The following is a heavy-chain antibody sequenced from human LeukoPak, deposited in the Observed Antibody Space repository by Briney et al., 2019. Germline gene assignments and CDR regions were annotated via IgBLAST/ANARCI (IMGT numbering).Heavy chain of an antibody. J-gene: IGHJ4*02. V-gene: IGHV1-2*02. D-gene: IGHD1-7*01. CDR1: GYTFTGYY. CDR2: INPNSGGT. Sequence: GASVKVSCKASGYTFTGYYMHWVRQAPGQGLEWMGWINPNSGGTNYAQKFQGRVTMTRDTSISTAYMELRSLRSDDTAVYYCARDMTGTTDLDYWGQGTLVTVSS. CDR3: ARDMTGTTDLDY.